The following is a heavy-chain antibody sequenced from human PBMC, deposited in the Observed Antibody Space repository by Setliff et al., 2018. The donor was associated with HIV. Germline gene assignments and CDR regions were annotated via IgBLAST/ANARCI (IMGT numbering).Heavy chain of an antibody. V-gene: IGHV4-39*02. J-gene: IGHJ4*02. CDR1: GGSINISSYY. Sequence: SETLSLTCTVSGGSINISSYYWGWIRQPPGKGLEWIGSMYYSGSTYQNLSLKRRVTISVDMSKNQFSLKMSSVTAADTAVYYCAREVVYCAGDCYRLDSWGQGTLVTVSS. CDR2: MYYSGST. D-gene: IGHD2-21*02. CDR3: AREVVYCAGDCYRLDS.